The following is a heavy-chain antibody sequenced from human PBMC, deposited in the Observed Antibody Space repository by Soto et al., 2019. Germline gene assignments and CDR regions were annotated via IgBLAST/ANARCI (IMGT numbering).Heavy chain of an antibody. V-gene: IGHV4-4*07. Sequence: SETLSLTCTVSGGSISSYYWSWIRQPAGKGLEWIGRIYTSGSTNYNPSLKSRVTMSVDTSKNQFSLKLSSVTAADTAVYYCARACSSNSCYDVFDYWGQGTLITVSS. CDR3: ARACSSNSCYDVFDY. CDR1: GGSISSYY. CDR2: IYTSGST. J-gene: IGHJ4*03. D-gene: IGHD2-2*01.